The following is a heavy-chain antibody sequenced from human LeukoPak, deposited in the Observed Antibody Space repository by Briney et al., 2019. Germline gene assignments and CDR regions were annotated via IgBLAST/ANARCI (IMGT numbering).Heavy chain of an antibody. D-gene: IGHD6-6*01. CDR1: SDSINRYH. CDR3: ARLTRLSTSLDRYYLDY. CDR2: VHNSGGT. Sequence: SETLSLKCTVSSDSINRYHWMGLPYPPGKALVWISNVHNSGGTNYIPTLKGRVTISSDTSTNPFSLKLSNVTAADTAVYYCARLTRLSTSLDRYYLDYWGQGTLVTVSS. V-gene: IGHV4-4*09. J-gene: IGHJ4*02.